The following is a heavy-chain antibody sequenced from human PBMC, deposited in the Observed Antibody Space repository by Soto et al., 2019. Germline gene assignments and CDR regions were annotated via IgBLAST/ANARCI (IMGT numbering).Heavy chain of an antibody. Sequence: EVQLVESGGGLVQPGRSLRLSCAASGFTFDDYAMHWVRQDQGKGLEWVSGISWNSGSIGYADSVKGRFTISRDNAKNSLYMQINRPRAEDTALYYCAKGNNYYYYYDMDVWGKGTTVTVSS. J-gene: IGHJ6*03. D-gene: IGHD1-1*01. V-gene: IGHV3-9*01. CDR1: GFTFDDYA. CDR2: ISWNSGSI. CDR3: AKGNNYYYYYDMDV.